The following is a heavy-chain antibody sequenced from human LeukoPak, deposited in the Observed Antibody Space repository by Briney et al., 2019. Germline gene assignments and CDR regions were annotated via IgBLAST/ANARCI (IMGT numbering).Heavy chain of an antibody. D-gene: IGHD3-3*01. V-gene: IGHV1-24*01. Sequence: ASVKVSCKVSGYTLTELSMHWVRQAPGKGREWMGGFDPEDGETIYAQKFQGRVTMTEDTSTDIAYMELSSLRSEDTAVYYCVTIGWRGVVFRFWGQGTLVTVSS. CDR2: FDPEDGET. CDR1: GYTLTELS. J-gene: IGHJ4*02. CDR3: VTIGWRGVVFRF.